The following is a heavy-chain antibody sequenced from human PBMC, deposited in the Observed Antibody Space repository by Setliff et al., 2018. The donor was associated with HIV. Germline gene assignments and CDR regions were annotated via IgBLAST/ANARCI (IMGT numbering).Heavy chain of an antibody. D-gene: IGHD3-10*01. J-gene: IGHJ4*02. CDR1: GFPFSSFG. CDR2: IKSKTDGETE. CDR3: TTAVAQNWYGSGNENY. Sequence: GGSLRLSCTASGFPFSSFGMNWVRQAPGKGLEWVGRIKSKTDGETEDYAAPVKGRFTISRDDSRSTLHLQMNSLITEDTALYYCTTAVAQNWYGSGNENYWGQGTLVTVSS. V-gene: IGHV3-15*01.